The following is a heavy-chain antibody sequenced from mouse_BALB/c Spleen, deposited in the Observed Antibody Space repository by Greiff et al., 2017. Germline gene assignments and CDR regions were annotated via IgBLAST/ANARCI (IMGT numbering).Heavy chain of an antibody. CDR3: ARESGTGFAY. Sequence: VKLQESGPGLVAPSQSLSITCTVSGFSLTSYGVHWVRQPPGKGLEWLGVIWAGGSTNYNSALMSRLSISKDNSKSQVFLKMNSLQTDDTAMYYCARESGTGFAYWGQGTLVTVSA. J-gene: IGHJ3*01. V-gene: IGHV2-9*02. CDR2: IWAGGST. D-gene: IGHD4-1*01. CDR1: GFSLTSYG.